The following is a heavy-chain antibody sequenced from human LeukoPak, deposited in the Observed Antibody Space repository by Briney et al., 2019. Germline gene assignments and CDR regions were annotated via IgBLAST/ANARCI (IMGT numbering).Heavy chain of an antibody. CDR3: ANLPPYYYDGSGSYV. CDR2: VYTGGST. D-gene: IGHD3-22*01. CDR1: GGSVSDYY. J-gene: IGHJ4*02. Sequence: PSETLSLTCTVSGGSVSDYYWSWIRQTAGKELEWIGRVYTGGSTNYNPSLKSRVTMSLDESKNEVFLKLFSVPAADTAVYFCANLPPYYYDGSGSYVWGQGTLVAVSS. V-gene: IGHV4-4*07.